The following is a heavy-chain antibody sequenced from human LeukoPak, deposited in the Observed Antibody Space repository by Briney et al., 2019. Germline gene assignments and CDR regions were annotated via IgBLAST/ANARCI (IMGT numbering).Heavy chain of an antibody. J-gene: IGHJ4*02. V-gene: IGHV3-23*01. CDR2: ISGSGDIT. CDR3: AKDGPRYYYDSSGQYYFDY. CDR1: GFTFSAYV. D-gene: IGHD3-22*01. Sequence: PGGSLRLSCAASGFTFSAYVMSWVRQAPGKGLEWVSSISGSGDITYYADSVKGRFSISRDNSKNTLYLQMNSLRAEDTAVYYCAKDGPRYYYDSSGQYYFDYWGQGTLVTVSS.